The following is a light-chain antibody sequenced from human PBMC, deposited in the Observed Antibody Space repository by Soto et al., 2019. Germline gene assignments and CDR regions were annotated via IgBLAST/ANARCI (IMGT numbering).Light chain of an antibody. J-gene: IGKJ1*01. CDR1: QSLTSSY. CDR3: QQYGSSPPIT. CDR2: GAS. V-gene: IGKV3-20*01. Sequence: EIVLTQSPGTLSLSPGERATLSCRASQSLTSSYLAWYQQKPGQAPRLLIYGASSRATGIPDRFTGSGSGTDFTLTISRLEPEDFAVYYCQQYGSSPPITFGQGTKVDI.